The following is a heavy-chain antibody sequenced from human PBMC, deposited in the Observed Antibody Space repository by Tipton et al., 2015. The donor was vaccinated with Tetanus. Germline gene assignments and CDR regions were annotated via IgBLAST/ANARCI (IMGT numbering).Heavy chain of an antibody. J-gene: IGHJ2*01. CDR2: VKSKADGGTT. V-gene: IGHV3-15*07. D-gene: IGHD5-24*01. CDR3: VREAGSWQQSSWYYDL. CDR1: GIIFTNAW. Sequence: SLRLSCAASGIIFTNAWMNWVRQAPGKGLEWVGRVKSKADGGTTDYAAPVKGRFSISRDDSKSTLYLQMNSLKTGDTAMYFCVREAGSWQQSSWYYDLWGRGTQVTVSS.